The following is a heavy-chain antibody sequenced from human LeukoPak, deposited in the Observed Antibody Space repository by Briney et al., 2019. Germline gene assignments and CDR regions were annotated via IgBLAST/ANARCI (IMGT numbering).Heavy chain of an antibody. CDR2: ITTSDGNT. CDR1: GFSFNSYA. J-gene: IGHJ4*02. D-gene: IGHD7-27*01. CDR3: AKDGGLWVSAHWGDS. V-gene: IGHV3-23*01. Sequence: GGSLRLSCAASGFSFNSYAISWVRQAPGKGLEWVSTITTSDGNTYYADSVKGRFTVSRDNSKNTLYLQMNSLRAEDTAVYYCAKDGGLWVSAHWGDSWGRGTLVTVSS.